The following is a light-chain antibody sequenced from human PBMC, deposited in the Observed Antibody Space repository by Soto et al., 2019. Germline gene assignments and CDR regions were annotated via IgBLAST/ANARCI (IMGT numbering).Light chain of an antibody. CDR3: TSYTSSITYV. V-gene: IGLV2-14*03. J-gene: IGLJ1*01. CDR2: DVS. CDR1: SSDVGGYNF. Sequence: QSALTQPASVSASPGQSITISCTGTSSDVGGYNFVSWYQHHPGKAPKLIIYDVSNRPSGVSNRFSGSQSGNTASLTISGLQAEDEADYYCTSYTSSITYVFGTGTKVTGL.